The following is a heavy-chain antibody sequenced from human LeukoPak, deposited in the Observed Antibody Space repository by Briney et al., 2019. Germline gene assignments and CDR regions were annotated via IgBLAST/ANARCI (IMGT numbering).Heavy chain of an antibody. D-gene: IGHD3-22*01. V-gene: IGHV1-2*02. CDR3: ARAVHDYDSDGYYFGYYFDS. CDR1: GYTFTDYY. CDR2: INPNNDDT. J-gene: IGHJ4*02. Sequence: ASVKVSCKASGYTFTDYYLHWVRQAPGQGLEWMGWINPNNDDTDYAPKFQDRVTLTWNTSINTAYMELSSLRSEDTAVYYCARAVHDYDSDGYYFGYYFDSWGQGTLVTVSS.